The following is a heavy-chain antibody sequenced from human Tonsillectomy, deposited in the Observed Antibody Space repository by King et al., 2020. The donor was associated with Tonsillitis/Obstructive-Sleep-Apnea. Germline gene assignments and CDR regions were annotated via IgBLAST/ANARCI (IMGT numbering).Heavy chain of an antibody. CDR2: IKGDGSET. D-gene: IGHD3-16*01. J-gene: IGHJ4*02. CDR3: AGGLGGGY. CDR1: GFIFSNYC. Sequence: VQLVESGGGFVQPGGSLRLSCAASGFIFSNYCMAWVRQAPGKGLEWVANIKGDGSETYYVGSVKGRFTISRDNTKNSLHLQMDSLRSEDTAVYYCAGGLGGGYWGQGTLVTVSS. V-gene: IGHV3-7*02.